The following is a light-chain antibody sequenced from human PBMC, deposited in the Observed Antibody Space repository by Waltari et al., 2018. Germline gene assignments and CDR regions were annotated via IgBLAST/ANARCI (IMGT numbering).Light chain of an antibody. J-gene: IGLJ1*01. CDR2: EVI. CDR3: CSYATGITYV. Sequence: QPALTQPASVSGFPGQSITISCTGTSRVVGGHNVVPRSQHHPAQAPRVLIYEVIKRPSGVSSRFSASKSGNTASLTISGLQAEDEADYYCCSYATGITYVFGTGTRVTVL. V-gene: IGLV2-23*02. CDR1: SRVVGGHNV.